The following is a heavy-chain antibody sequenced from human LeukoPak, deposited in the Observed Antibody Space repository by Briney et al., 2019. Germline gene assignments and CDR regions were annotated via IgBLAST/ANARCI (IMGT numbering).Heavy chain of an antibody. D-gene: IGHD1-7*01. J-gene: IGHJ5*02. Sequence: KPGGSLRLSCAASGFTFSSYSMNWVRQAPGKGLEWVSSISSSSSYINYADSVKGRFTISRDNAKNSLYLQMNSLRAEDTAVYYCAREGGRNYFDWFDPWGQGTLVTVSS. CDR2: ISSSSSYI. CDR3: AREGGRNYFDWFDP. CDR1: GFTFSSYS. V-gene: IGHV3-21*01.